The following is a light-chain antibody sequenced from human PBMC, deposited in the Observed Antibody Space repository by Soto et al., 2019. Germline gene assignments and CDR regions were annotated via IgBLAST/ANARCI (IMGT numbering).Light chain of an antibody. Sequence: DIKMTQSPSSMSASVGDRVTLTCRASQGISSYLAWYQQKPGKAPKLLIYAASTLQSGVPSRFSGSGSGTEFTLTISRLQPEDCATYYCQQLNSYPLTFGGGTKVEIK. V-gene: IGKV1-9*01. CDR2: AAS. CDR3: QQLNSYPLT. CDR1: QGISSY. J-gene: IGKJ4*01.